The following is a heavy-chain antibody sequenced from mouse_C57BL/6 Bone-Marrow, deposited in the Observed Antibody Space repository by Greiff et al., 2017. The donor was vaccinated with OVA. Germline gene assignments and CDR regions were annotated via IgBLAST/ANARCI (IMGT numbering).Heavy chain of an antibody. CDR2: IYPRDGST. J-gene: IGHJ2*01. CDR1: GYTFTSYD. Sequence: VQLVESGPELVKPGASVKLSCKASGYTFTSYDINWVKQRPGQGLEWIGWIYPRDGSTKYNEKFKGKATLTVDTSSSTAYMELHSLTSEDSAVYFCARKREWGYSDYWGQGTTLTVSS. V-gene: IGHV1-85*01. CDR3: ARKREWGYSDY.